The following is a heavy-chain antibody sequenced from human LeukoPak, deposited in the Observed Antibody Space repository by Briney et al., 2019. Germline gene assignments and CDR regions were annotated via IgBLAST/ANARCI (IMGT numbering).Heavy chain of an antibody. CDR1: GFTFTTYW. J-gene: IGHJ4*02. Sequence: GGSLRLSCATSGFTFTTYWMNWVRQAPGKGLEWVANIKQDGSENYYVDSVKGRFTISRDNAKNSLYLQMNTLRAEDTAVYYCASLTHGRDWGQGTLVTVSS. CDR3: ASLTHGRD. CDR2: IKQDGSEN. V-gene: IGHV3-7*01. D-gene: IGHD4/OR15-4a*01.